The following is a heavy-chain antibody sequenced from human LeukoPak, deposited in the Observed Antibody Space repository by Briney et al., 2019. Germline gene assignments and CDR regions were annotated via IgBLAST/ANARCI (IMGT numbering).Heavy chain of an antibody. CDR1: GYTLTELS. V-gene: IGHV1-24*01. CDR3: ATAEYYYDSSGYYSAFDI. J-gene: IGHJ3*02. CDR2: FDPEDGET. D-gene: IGHD3-22*01. Sequence: ASVKVSCKVSGYTLTELSMHWVRQAPGKGLEWMGGFDPEDGETIYAQKFQGRVAMTEDTSTDTAYMELSSLRSEDTAVYYCATAEYYYDSSGYYSAFDIWGQGTMVTVSS.